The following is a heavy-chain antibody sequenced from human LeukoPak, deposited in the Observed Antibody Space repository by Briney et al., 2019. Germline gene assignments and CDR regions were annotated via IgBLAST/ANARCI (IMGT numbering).Heavy chain of an antibody. J-gene: IGHJ3*02. Sequence: GGSLRLSCAASGFTFSSYAMSWVRQAPGKGLEWVSAISGSDGSTYYADSVKGRFTISRDNSKNTLYLQMNSLRAEDTAVYYCAKDTIAAAGTTIGGAFDIWGQGTMVTVSS. CDR2: ISGSDGST. D-gene: IGHD6-13*01. V-gene: IGHV3-23*01. CDR3: AKDTIAAAGTTIGGAFDI. CDR1: GFTFSSYA.